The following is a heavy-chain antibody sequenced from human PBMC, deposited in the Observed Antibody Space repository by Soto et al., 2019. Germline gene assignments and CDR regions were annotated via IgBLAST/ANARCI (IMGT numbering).Heavy chain of an antibody. CDR1: GGSLSSYC. CDR2: IYYSGST. Sequence: TSETLSLTCPVVGGSLSSYCWRLIRQPPGKGLEWIGYIYYSGSTNYNPSLKSRVTISVDTSKNQFSLKLSSVTAADTAVYYCASGSSGWYTNAFDIWGQGTMVTVSS. CDR3: ASGSSGWYTNAFDI. D-gene: IGHD6-19*01. V-gene: IGHV4-59*01. J-gene: IGHJ3*02.